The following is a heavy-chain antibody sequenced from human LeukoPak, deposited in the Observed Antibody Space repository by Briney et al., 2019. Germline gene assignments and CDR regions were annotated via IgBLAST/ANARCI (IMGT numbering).Heavy chain of an antibody. J-gene: IGHJ3*02. CDR3: ARDVVEYYYDSSGRGCAFDI. D-gene: IGHD3-22*01. Sequence: GGSLRLSCAVSGFTFSNYWMQWIRQAPGEGLVWVSRIKSDGSDTTYADSVKGRFTVSRDNAKNTLYLQMTSLRAEDTAVYYCARDVVEYYYDSSGRGCAFDIGGQGTMVTVSS. CDR1: GFTFSNYW. V-gene: IGHV3-74*01. CDR2: IKSDGSDT.